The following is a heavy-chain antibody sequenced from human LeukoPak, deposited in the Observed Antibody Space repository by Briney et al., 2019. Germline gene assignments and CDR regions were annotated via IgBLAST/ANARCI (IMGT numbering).Heavy chain of an antibody. CDR1: GYTLTELS. D-gene: IGHD3-10*01. J-gene: IGHJ4*02. CDR3: ATGIGELLLDY. Sequence: ASVKVSCKVSGYTLTELSMHWVRQAPGKGLEWMGGFDPEDGETIYAQKFQGRVTMTKDTSTDTAYMELSSLRSEDTAVYYCATGIGELLLDYWGQGTLVTVSS. V-gene: IGHV1-24*01. CDR2: FDPEDGET.